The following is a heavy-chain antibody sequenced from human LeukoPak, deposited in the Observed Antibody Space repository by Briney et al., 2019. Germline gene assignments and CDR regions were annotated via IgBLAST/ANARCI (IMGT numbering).Heavy chain of an antibody. CDR2: ISAYTGNT. CDR3: ARDGVVLVRGVIYYFDY. D-gene: IGHD3-10*01. CDR1: GYTFTSYG. Sequence: ASVKVSCKASGYTFTSYGISWVRQAPGQGLEWMGWISAYTGNTNYAQKLQGRVTMTTDTSTSTAYMELRSLRSDDTAVYYCARDGVVLVRGVIYYFDYWGQGTLVTVSS. V-gene: IGHV1-18*01. J-gene: IGHJ4*02.